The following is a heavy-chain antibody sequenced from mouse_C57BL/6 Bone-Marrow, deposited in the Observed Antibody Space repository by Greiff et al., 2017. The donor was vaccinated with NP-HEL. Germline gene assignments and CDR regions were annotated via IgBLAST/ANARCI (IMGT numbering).Heavy chain of an antibody. CDR1: GYTFTSYG. Sequence: VHLVESGAELARPGASVKLSCKASGYTFTSYGISWVKQRTGQGLEWIGEIYPRSGNTYYNEKFKGKATLTADKSSSTAYMELRSLTSEDSAVYVCARHYYGSSYGFAYWGQGTLVTVSA. CDR2: IYPRSGNT. J-gene: IGHJ3*01. V-gene: IGHV1-81*01. CDR3: ARHYYGSSYGFAY. D-gene: IGHD1-1*01.